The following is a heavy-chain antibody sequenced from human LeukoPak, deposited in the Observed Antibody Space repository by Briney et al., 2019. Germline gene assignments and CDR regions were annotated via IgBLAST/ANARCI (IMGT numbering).Heavy chain of an antibody. CDR1: GFTFSSYG. CDR3: AKDENGYDYRAHFDY. Sequence: GGSLRLSCAASGFTFSSYGMHWVRQAPGKGLEWVAFIRYDGSNKYYADSVKGRFTISRDNSKNTLYLQMNSLRAEDTAVYYCAKDENGYDYRAHFDYWGQGTLVTVSS. CDR2: IRYDGSNK. V-gene: IGHV3-30*02. D-gene: IGHD5-12*01. J-gene: IGHJ4*02.